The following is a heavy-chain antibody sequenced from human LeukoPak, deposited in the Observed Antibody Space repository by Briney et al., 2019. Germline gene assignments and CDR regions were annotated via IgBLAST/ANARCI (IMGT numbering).Heavy chain of an antibody. J-gene: IGHJ5*02. D-gene: IGHD3-3*01. V-gene: IGHV4-38-2*02. CDR3: ARDGRIRFPVTNWLDP. CDR2: MYHSGST. Sequence: SETLSLTCTVSGYSISSGYYWGWIRQPPGKGLEWIGSMYHSGSTYYNLSLKSRVTISIDTSKNQFSLKLSSVTAADTAVYYCARDGRIRFPVTNWLDPWGQGTLVTVSS. CDR1: GYSISSGYY.